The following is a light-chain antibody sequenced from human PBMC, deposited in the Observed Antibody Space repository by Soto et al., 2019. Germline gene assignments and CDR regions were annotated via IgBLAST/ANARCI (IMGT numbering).Light chain of an antibody. CDR1: SSDFGIYSS. V-gene: IGLV2-14*03. J-gene: IGLJ1*01. Sequence: QSVLTQPASVSGSPGQSITLLCTGTSSDFGIYSSVSWYQQHPGKAPKLMIHDVTNRPSGVSGRFSGSRSGNTASLTISGLQAEDEADYYCSSFTSSSSYVFGPGTKVT. CDR3: SSFTSSSSYV. CDR2: DVT.